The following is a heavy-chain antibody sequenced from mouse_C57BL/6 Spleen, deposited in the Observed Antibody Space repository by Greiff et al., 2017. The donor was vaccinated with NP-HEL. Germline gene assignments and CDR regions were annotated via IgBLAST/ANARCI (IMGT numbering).Heavy chain of an antibody. V-gene: IGHV1-69*01. CDR1: GYTFTSYW. CDR3: ARMGVTAPDY. D-gene: IGHD1-2*01. J-gene: IGHJ2*01. CDR2: IDPSDSYT. Sequence: QVQLQQPGAELVMPGASVKLSCKASGYTFTSYWMHWVKQRPGQGLEWIGEIDPSDSYTNYNPKFKGKSTLTVDKSSSTAYMQISSLTSEDSAVYYCARMGVTAPDYWGQGTTLTVSS.